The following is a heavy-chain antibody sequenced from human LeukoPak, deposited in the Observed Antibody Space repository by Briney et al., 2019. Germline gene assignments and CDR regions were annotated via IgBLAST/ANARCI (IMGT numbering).Heavy chain of an antibody. CDR3: TTDAIGGGAVADLDY. D-gene: IGHD6-19*01. CDR1: GFTFSNAW. V-gene: IGHV3-15*01. Sequence: GGSLRLSCAASGFTFSNAWMSWVRQAPGKGLEWVGRIKSKTDGGTTDYAAPVKGRLTISRDDSKNTLYLQMNSLKTEDTAVYYCTTDAIGGGAVADLDYWGQGTLVTVSS. J-gene: IGHJ4*02. CDR2: IKSKTDGGTT.